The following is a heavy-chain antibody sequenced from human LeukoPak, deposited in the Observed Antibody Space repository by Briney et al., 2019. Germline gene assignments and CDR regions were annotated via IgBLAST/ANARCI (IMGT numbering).Heavy chain of an antibody. J-gene: IGHJ4*02. CDR2: IIPVFGTP. CDR1: GGTFNSYV. V-gene: IGHV1-69*05. Sequence: ASVKVSCKASGGTFNSYVISWVRQAPGQGLEWMGGIIPVFGTPKYAQKFQGRVTITTDESTSTAYMELSSLRSEDTAVYYCASTQGPQYYFDYWGQGTLVTVSS. CDR3: ASTQGPQYYFDY.